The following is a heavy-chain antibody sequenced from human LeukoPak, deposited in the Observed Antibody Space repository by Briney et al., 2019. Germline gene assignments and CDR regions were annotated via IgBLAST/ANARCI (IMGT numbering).Heavy chain of an antibody. Sequence: SETLSLTCAVYGGSFSDYSYNWIRQPPGKGLEWIGEINHSGSTNYNPSLKSRVTISIDTSKNQFSLKLSSVTAADTAVYYCARGREYCSSTSCQALDYWGQGTLVTVSS. CDR2: INHSGST. CDR1: GGSFSDYS. CDR3: ARGREYCSSTSCQALDY. V-gene: IGHV4-34*01. D-gene: IGHD2-2*01. J-gene: IGHJ4*02.